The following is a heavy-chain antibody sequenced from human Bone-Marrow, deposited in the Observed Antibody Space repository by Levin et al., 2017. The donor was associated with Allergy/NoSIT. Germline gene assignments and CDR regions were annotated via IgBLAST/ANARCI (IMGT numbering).Heavy chain of an antibody. D-gene: IGHD6-13*01. Sequence: GESLKISCKASGYIFSGYYLHWVRQAPGQGLEWVGRINPHNGVTNYAQKFQGRVSMTRATSISTAYMDLYSLTSDDTAIYYCAREAGYSCSWLHWGQGTLVSVSS. J-gene: IGHJ4*02. CDR1: GYIFSGYY. CDR2: INPHNGVT. CDR3: AREAGYSCSWLH. V-gene: IGHV1-2*06.